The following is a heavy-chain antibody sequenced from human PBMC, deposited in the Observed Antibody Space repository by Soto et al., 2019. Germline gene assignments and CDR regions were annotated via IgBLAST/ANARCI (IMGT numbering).Heavy chain of an antibody. V-gene: IGHV3-64*01. D-gene: IGHD4-17*01. CDR3: ARYRSDTTVVYYNIDV. CDR2: ISDNGIGT. J-gene: IGHJ6*03. Sequence: GGSLRLSCAASGFIFSRHSMHWVRQAPGKGLEYVSRISDNGIGTYYASSVRGRFTVFRDNSKNTLFLQMCSLRVEDTGIYYCARYRSDTTVVYYNIDVWGKGTTVTVSS. CDR1: GFIFSRHS.